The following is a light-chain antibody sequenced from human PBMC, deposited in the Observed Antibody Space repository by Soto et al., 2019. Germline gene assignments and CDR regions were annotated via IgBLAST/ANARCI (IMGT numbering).Light chain of an antibody. Sequence: SVVTQPPSVSEAPRQRVTISCSGSSSNIGNNAVNWYQQLPGKAPKLLMFYDNLLPSGVSDRFSGSKSGTSASLAISGLQSEDEADYYCAAWDYRLNGYVFGTGTRSPS. J-gene: IGLJ1*01. CDR1: SSNIGNNA. V-gene: IGLV1-36*01. CDR3: AAWDYRLNGYV. CDR2: YDN.